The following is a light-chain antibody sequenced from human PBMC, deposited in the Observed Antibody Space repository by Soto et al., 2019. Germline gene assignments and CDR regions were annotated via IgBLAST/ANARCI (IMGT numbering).Light chain of an antibody. CDR2: STS. Sequence: EIVMTQSPATLSVSPGERATLSCRASQSVSSNLAWYQQKPGQAPRLLIYSTSTRATGIPARFSGSGSGTDFTLTISSLQSEDFAVYYCQQYNNWPPYTFGQWTKLEIK. J-gene: IGKJ2*01. CDR3: QQYNNWPPYT. V-gene: IGKV3-15*01. CDR1: QSVSSN.